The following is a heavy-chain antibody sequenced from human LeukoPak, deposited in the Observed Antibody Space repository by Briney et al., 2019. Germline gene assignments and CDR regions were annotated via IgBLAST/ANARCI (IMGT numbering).Heavy chain of an antibody. Sequence: SVKVSCKASGGTFSSYAISWVRQAPGQGLEWMGGIIPIFGTANYAQKFQGRVTITADESTSTAYMELSSLRSEDTAVYYCASPQGWGSKVHYFDYWGQGTLVTVSS. CDR3: ASPQGWGSKVHYFDY. J-gene: IGHJ4*02. CDR1: GGTFSSYA. CDR2: IIPIFGTA. V-gene: IGHV1-69*13. D-gene: IGHD7-27*01.